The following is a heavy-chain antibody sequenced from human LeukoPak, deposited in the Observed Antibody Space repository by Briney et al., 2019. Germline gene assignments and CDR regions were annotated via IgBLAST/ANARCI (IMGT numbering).Heavy chain of an antibody. CDR2: IYYSGST. CDR1: GGSISSYY. V-gene: IGHV4-59*01. Sequence: SETLSLTCTVSGGSISSYYWSWIRQPPGKGLEWIGYIYYSGSTNYNPPLKSRVTISVDTSKNQFSLKLSSVTAADTAVYYCARGGGDYSSSYLFDYWGQGTLVTVSS. CDR3: ARGGGDYSSSYLFDY. J-gene: IGHJ4*02. D-gene: IGHD6-6*01.